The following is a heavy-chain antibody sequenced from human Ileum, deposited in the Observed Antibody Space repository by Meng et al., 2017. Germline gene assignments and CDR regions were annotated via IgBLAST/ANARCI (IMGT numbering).Heavy chain of an antibody. CDR1: GGSVRSGPYY. Sequence: VTFKGRGQGQVRPSETLPLTFTVSGGSVRSGPYYWTWIRQPPGKGLEWVGYIYDSGSTNYSPALKSRVTISVDTSKNQFSLKLNSVTAADTAVYYCSRGVMTIADDWGQGTLVTVSS. D-gene: IGHD4/OR15-4a*01. CDR2: IYDSGST. CDR3: SRGVMTIADD. J-gene: IGHJ4*02. V-gene: IGHV4-61*01.